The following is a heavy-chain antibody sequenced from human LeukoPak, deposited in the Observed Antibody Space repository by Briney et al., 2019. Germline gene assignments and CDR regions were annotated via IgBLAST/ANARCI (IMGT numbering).Heavy chain of an antibody. CDR1: GFTFSNAR. CDR3: TTRVTGDAEYFQH. V-gene: IGHV3-15*01. CDR2: IKSKTDGGTT. D-gene: IGHD2-21*02. Sequence: PGGSLRLSCAASGFTFSNARMSWVRQAPGKGMEWVGRIKSKTDGGTTDYAAPVKGRFTISRDDSKNTLYLQMNSLKTEDTAVYYCTTRVTGDAEYFQHWGQGTLVTVSS. J-gene: IGHJ1*01.